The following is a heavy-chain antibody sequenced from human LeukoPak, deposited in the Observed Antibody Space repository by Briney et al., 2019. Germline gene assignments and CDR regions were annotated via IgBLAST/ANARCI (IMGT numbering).Heavy chain of an antibody. CDR2: IYDSGST. CDR1: GGSISGSNW. V-gene: IGHV4-4*02. J-gene: IGHJ4*02. CDR3: ARREASFYGYLFDN. Sequence: PSGTLSLTCAVSGGSISGSNWWSWVRQPPGKGLEWIGQIYDSGSTDYNLSLKSRVTILVDKPKNQFSLKLSSVTAADTAVYYCARREASFYGYLFDNWGQGTLVTVSS. D-gene: IGHD2/OR15-2a*01.